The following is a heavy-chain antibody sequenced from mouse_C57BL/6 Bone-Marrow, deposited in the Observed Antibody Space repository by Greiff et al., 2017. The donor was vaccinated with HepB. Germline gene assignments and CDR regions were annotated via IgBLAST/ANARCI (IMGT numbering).Heavy chain of an antibody. CDR3: AIPGDGYYVWYFDV. Sequence: QVQLKQPGAELVKPGASVKVSCKASGYTFTSYWMHWVKQRPGQGLEWIGRIHPSDSDTNYNQKFKGKATLTVDKSSSTAYMQLSSLTSEDSAVYYCAIPGDGYYVWYFDVWGTGTTVTVSS. CDR2: IHPSDSDT. D-gene: IGHD2-3*01. J-gene: IGHJ1*03. CDR1: GYTFTSYW. V-gene: IGHV1-74*01.